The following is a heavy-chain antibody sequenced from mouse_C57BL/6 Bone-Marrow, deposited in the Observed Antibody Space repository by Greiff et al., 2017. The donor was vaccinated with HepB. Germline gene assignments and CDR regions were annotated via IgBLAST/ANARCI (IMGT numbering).Heavy chain of an antibody. V-gene: IGHV10-3*01. CDR2: IRSKSSNYAT. CDR1: GFTFNTYA. CDR3: VRDRYYYGSNWYFDV. Sequence: EVMLVESGGGLVQPKGSLKLSCAASGFTFNTYAMHWVRQAPGKGLEWVARIRSKSSNYATYYADSVKDRFTISRDDSQSMLDLQMNNLKTEDTAMYYCVRDRYYYGSNWYFDVWGTGTTVTVSS. J-gene: IGHJ1*03. D-gene: IGHD1-1*01.